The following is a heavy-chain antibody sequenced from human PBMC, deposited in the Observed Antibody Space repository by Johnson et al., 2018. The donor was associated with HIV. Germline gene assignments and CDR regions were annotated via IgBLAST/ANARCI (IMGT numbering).Heavy chain of an antibody. V-gene: IGHV3-15*01. Sequence: VQLVESGGGLVQPGGSLRLPCAASGFTFSNAWMTWVRQAPGKGLEWVGRIKSKSDGGTTDYAAPVRGRFTISRDDSETTVYLQMNSLKTEDTAVYYCTTNFWSGFYPDAFDIWGQGTMVTVSS. CDR1: GFTFSNAW. D-gene: IGHD3-3*01. J-gene: IGHJ3*02. CDR3: TTNFWSGFYPDAFDI. CDR2: IKSKSDGGTT.